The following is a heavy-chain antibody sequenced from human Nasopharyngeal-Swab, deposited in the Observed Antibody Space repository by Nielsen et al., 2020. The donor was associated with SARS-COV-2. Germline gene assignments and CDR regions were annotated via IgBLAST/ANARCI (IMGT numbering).Heavy chain of an antibody. CDR1: GYTFTSYY. CDR3: ARALTDTRFGPVH. J-gene: IGHJ4*02. V-gene: IGHV1-46*01. D-gene: IGHD3-9*01. Sequence: ASVNVSCKAYGYTFTSYYMHWVRQAPGQRLEWMGVINPSGGSKSYAQNFQGRVTMTRDTSTSTVYMELSSLRSDDTAVYYCARALTDTRFGPVHWGQGTLVTVSS. CDR2: INPSGGSK.